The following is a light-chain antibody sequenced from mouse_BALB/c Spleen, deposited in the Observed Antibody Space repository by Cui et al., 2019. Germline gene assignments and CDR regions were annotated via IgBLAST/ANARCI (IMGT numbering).Light chain of an antibody. V-gene: IGKV13-85*01. J-gene: IGKJ2*01. CDR2: KAS. Sequence: DMQMNKSPSSLLASLGDTITITCHASQNVNVWLSWDQQKPGNIPKLLIYKASNLKTGVPSRFSGSGSGTGFTLTISRLQPEDIATYYCQQGQSYPYTFGGGTKLEIK. CDR3: QQGQSYPYT. CDR1: QNVNVW.